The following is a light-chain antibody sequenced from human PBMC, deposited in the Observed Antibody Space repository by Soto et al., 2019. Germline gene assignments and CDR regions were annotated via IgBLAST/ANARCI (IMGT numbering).Light chain of an antibody. V-gene: IGKV3-15*01. CDR1: QSVSSN. CDR2: GVS. CDR3: QHYNNWPPRT. J-gene: IGKJ1*01. Sequence: EIVLTQSPATLSVSPGERATLSCRASQSVSSNLAWYQQKPGQAPRLLIYGVSTRATGIPARFSGSGSGTEFTLTISGLQCEDFAVYYCQHYNNWPPRTFGQGTKVEI.